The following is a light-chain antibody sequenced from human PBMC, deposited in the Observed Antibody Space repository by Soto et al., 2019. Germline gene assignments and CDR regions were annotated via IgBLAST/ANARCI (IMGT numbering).Light chain of an antibody. CDR1: QSVSSY. CDR3: LQRSGWPWT. Sequence: EIVLTQSPATLSLSPGERATLSCRASQSVSSYLAWYQQKPGQAPRLLIYDASNRATDIPARFSGSGSGTDFTLTISSLEPEDFAVYYCLQRSGWPWTFGQGNKVDIK. CDR2: DAS. J-gene: IGKJ1*01. V-gene: IGKV3-11*01.